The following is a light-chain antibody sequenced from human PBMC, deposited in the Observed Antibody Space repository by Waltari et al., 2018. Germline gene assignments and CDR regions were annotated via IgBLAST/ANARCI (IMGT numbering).Light chain of an antibody. CDR3: QQTYKTPRT. J-gene: IGKJ1*01. Sequence: DIQMTQSPSSPPASVGDRVTISCQASQRISSYLNWYQQEPGKAPRLLILGATSLQSGLPSRFSGSGSTTDSTLTISLLQPEDFATYYCQQTYKTPRTFGQGTKVDI. CDR2: GAT. CDR1: QRISSY. V-gene: IGKV1-39*01.